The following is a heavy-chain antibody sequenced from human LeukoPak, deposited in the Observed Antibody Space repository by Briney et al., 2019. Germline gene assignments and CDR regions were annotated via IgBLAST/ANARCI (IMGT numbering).Heavy chain of an antibody. D-gene: IGHD6-19*01. CDR3: ARGRSSGWSNYYYYYGMDV. J-gene: IGHJ6*04. Sequence: PSETLSLTCAVYGGSFSGYYWSWIRQPPGKGLEWIAEINHSGSTNYNPSLKSRVTISVDTSKNQFSLKLSSVTAADTAVYYCARGRSSGWSNYYYYYGMDVWGKGTTVTVSS. CDR2: INHSGST. CDR1: GGSFSGYY. V-gene: IGHV4-34*01.